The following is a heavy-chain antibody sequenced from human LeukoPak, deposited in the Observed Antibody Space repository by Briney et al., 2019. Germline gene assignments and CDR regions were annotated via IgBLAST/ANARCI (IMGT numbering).Heavy chain of an antibody. V-gene: IGHV3-53*01. J-gene: IGHJ4*02. Sequence: PGGSLRLSCTASGFSVGSSYMSWVRQAPGKGLEWVSIIYSGSSTYYADSVKGRFTISRDNSKNTLYLQMNSLRAEDTAVYYCARGITMVRGINYFDYWGQGTLVTVSS. CDR2: IYSGSST. CDR1: GFSVGSSY. D-gene: IGHD3-10*01. CDR3: ARGITMVRGINYFDY.